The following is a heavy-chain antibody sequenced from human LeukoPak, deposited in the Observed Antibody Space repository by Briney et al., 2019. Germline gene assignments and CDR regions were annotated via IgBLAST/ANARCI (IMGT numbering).Heavy chain of an antibody. V-gene: IGHV4-59*08. D-gene: IGHD2-2*01. Sequence: PSETLSLTCTVSGGSISGYYWNWIRQPPGKGLEWIGYIYYSGSTNYNPSLKSRVTISVDTSKNQFSLKLSSVTAADTAVYYCARLRIPARYCSSTSCYELDYWGQGTLVTVSS. CDR2: IYYSGST. CDR1: GGSISGYY. CDR3: ARLRIPARYCSSTSCYELDY. J-gene: IGHJ4*02.